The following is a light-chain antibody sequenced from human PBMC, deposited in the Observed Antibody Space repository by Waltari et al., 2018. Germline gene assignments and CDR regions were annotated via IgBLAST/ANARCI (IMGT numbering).Light chain of an antibody. CDR3: SSYTSSDTWV. CDR1: SSDVGGYNY. V-gene: IGLV2-14*01. Sequence: QSALTQPASVSGSPGQSITISCTGTSSDVGGYNYVSWYQQHPGKAPKFMIYEVTNRPSGVSNRFSGSESGNTAYLTISGLRAEDEADYHCSSYTSSDTWVFGGGTKVTVL. CDR2: EVT. J-gene: IGLJ3*02.